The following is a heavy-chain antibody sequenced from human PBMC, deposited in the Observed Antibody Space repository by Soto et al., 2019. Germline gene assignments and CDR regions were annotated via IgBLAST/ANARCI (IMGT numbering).Heavy chain of an antibody. D-gene: IGHD6-25*01. V-gene: IGHV3-30*18. CDR2: ISYDGSNK. Sequence: GGSLRLSCAPSGFTFSNYGMHWIRQAPGKGLEWVALISYDGSNKYYADSVKGRFTISRDNTKNTLYLQMNSLRADDSAVYYCAKDLHSSGWAAYNFDYWGQGTLVTVSS. CDR1: GFTFSNYG. J-gene: IGHJ4*02. CDR3: AKDLHSSGWAAYNFDY.